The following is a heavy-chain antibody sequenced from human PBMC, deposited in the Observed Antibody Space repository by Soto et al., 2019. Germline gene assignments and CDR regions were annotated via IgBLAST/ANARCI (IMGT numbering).Heavy chain of an antibody. Sequence: PSETLSLTCTVSGGSISSYYWSWIRQPPGKGLEWIGYIYYSGSTNYNPSLKSRVTISVDTSKNQFSLKLSSVTAADTAVYYCAREGYSSGWYPYWGQGTLVTVSS. V-gene: IGHV4-59*01. CDR2: IYYSGST. CDR3: AREGYSSGWYPY. J-gene: IGHJ4*02. CDR1: GGSISSYY. D-gene: IGHD6-19*01.